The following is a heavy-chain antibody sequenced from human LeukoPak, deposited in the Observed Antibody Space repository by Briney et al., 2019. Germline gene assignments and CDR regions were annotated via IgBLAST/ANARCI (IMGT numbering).Heavy chain of an antibody. CDR2: IYHSGST. Sequence: SETLSLTCTVSGGSISSGGYSWSWIRQPPGKGLEWIGYIYHSGSTYYNPSLKSRVTISVDRSKNQFSLKLSSVTAADTAVYYCARSVDYYYGMDVWGQGTTVTVSS. CDR3: ARSVDYYYGMDV. CDR1: GGSISSGGYS. J-gene: IGHJ6*02. V-gene: IGHV4-30-2*01.